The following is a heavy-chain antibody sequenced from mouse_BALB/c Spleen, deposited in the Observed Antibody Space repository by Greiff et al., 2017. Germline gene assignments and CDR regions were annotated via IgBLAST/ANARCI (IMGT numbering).Heavy chain of an antibody. Sequence: SGAELARPGASVKLSCKASGYTFTSYWMQWVKQRPGQGLEWIGAIYPGDGDTRYTQKFKGKATLTADKSSSTAYMQLSSLASEDSAVYYCARGTGPYAMDYWGQGTSVTVAS. D-gene: IGHD4-1*01. CDR2: IYPGDGDT. J-gene: IGHJ4*01. V-gene: IGHV1-87*01. CDR3: ARGTGPYAMDY. CDR1: GYTFTSYW.